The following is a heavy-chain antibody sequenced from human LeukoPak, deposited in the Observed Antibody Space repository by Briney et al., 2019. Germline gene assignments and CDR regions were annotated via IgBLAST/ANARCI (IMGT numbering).Heavy chain of an antibody. J-gene: IGHJ4*02. CDR3: ARQIYRLLDFDN. Sequence: SETLSLTCTVSGGSISSSSYYWGWIRQPPGKGLEWIGSIYYSGSTYYNPSLKSRVTISVDTSKNQFSLKLSSVTAADTAVYYCARQIYRLLDFDNWGQGTLVTVSS. CDR1: GGSISSSSYY. V-gene: IGHV4-39*01. D-gene: IGHD3-16*02. CDR2: IYYSGST.